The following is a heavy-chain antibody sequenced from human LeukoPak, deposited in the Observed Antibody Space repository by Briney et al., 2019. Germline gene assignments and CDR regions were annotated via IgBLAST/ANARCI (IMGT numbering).Heavy chain of an antibody. V-gene: IGHV1-69*13. Sequence: SVKVSCKASGGTFSSYAISWVRQAPGQGLEWMGGIIPIFGTANYAQKFQGRVTITADESTSTAYMELSSLRSEDTAVYYCARDLADIVVVVAAKHYYYYGMDVWGQGTTVTVSS. CDR3: ARDLADIVVVVAAKHYYYYGMDV. CDR2: IIPIFGTA. J-gene: IGHJ6*02. CDR1: GGTFSSYA. D-gene: IGHD2-15*01.